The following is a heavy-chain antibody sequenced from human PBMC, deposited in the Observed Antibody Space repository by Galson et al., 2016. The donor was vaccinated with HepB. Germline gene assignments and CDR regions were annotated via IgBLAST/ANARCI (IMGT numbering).Heavy chain of an antibody. J-gene: IGHJ4*02. CDR1: GFTFTSHW. CDR2: INQGGGEK. D-gene: IGHD1-14*01. CDR3: ANHRG. Sequence: SLRLSCAASGFTFTSHWMHWVRQAPGKGLEWVANINQGGGEKYYVDSVKGRFTISRDNSKNSLYLQMNSLRPEDTAVYYCANHRGWGQGTRVTVS. V-gene: IGHV3-7*03.